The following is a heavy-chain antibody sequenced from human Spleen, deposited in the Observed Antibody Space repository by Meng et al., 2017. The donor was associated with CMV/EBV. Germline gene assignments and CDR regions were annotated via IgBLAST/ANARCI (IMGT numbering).Heavy chain of an antibody. CDR3: ARDSSGGYASFDH. Sequence: QLRASGPELVNPSHTLSLTCTVSGDSISASTYYWTWIRQPPGKGLEWIGYIHNDGTVYYNPTLASRVTISLDMSKNHFSLSLNSVTAADTATYYCARDSSGGYASFDHWGQGTLVTVSS. CDR2: IHNDGTV. J-gene: IGHJ4*02. D-gene: IGHD6-25*01. V-gene: IGHV4-30-4*01. CDR1: GDSISASTYY.